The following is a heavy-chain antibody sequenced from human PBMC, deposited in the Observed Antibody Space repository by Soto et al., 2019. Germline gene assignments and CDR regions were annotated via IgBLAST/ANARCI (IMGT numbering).Heavy chain of an antibody. CDR2: MSYDGSNE. V-gene: IGHV3-30*18. D-gene: IGHD2-15*01. Sequence: QVQLVESGGGVVQPGRSLRLSCAASGFTFSHYAMHSVRQAPGKGLEWVALMSYDGSNEYYADSVKGRFTISRDNSKNTLYLPMTSLRTEDTGVYYCPKDGSHNCDYWSQGNLVTVSS. J-gene: IGHJ4*02. CDR3: PKDGSHNCDY. CDR1: GFTFSHYA.